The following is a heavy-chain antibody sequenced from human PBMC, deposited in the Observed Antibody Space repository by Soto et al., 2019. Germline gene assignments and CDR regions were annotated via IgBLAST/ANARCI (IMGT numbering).Heavy chain of an antibody. CDR2: ISSGSTYT. Sequence: GGSLRLSCAASGFTFSDHYMTWIRQAPGKGLEWVSYISSGSTYTYSADSVKGRFTISRDNAKTSLYLQMNSLRAEDTAVYYCARSRVGGPFDYWGQGTLVTVSS. CDR1: GFTFSDHY. J-gene: IGHJ4*02. D-gene: IGHD1-26*01. V-gene: IGHV3-11*06. CDR3: ARSRVGGPFDY.